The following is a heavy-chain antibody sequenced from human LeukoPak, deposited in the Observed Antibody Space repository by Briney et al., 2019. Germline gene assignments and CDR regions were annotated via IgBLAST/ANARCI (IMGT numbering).Heavy chain of an antibody. CDR3: ARTSGSYSAFDY. V-gene: IGHV3-20*04. CDR1: GLTFDDYG. D-gene: IGHD1-26*01. Sequence: GGSLRLSCAASGLTFDDYGMSWVRQAPGKGLEWVSGINWNGGSTGYADSVKGRFTISRDNAKNSLYLQMNSLRAEDTALYYCARTSGSYSAFDYWGQGTLVTVSS. J-gene: IGHJ4*02. CDR2: INWNGGST.